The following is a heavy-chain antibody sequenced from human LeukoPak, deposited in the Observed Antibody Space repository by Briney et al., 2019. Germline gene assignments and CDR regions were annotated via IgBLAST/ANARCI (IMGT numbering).Heavy chain of an antibody. V-gene: IGHV4-34*01. D-gene: IGHD2-15*01. J-gene: IGHJ5*02. CDR2: INHSGST. Sequence: SETLSLTCAVYGGSFSGYYWSWIRQPPGKGLEWIGEINHSGSTNYNPSLKSRVTISVDTSKNQFSLKLSSVTAADTAVYYCARLSHYCSGGSCNNWFDPWGQGTLVTVSS. CDR1: GGSFSGYY. CDR3: ARLSHYCSGGSCNNWFDP.